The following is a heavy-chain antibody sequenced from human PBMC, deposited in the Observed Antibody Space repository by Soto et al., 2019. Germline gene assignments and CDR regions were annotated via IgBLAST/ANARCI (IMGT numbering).Heavy chain of an antibody. CDR3: ARDLVRSYDSSGYYPPFDY. CDR1: GGTFSSYN. Sequence: QVQLVQSGAEVKKPGSSVKVSCKASGGTFSSYNSSWVRQAPGQGLEWMGRIIPILGIANYAQKFQGRVTITADKSTSTAYMELSSLRSEDTAVYYCARDLVRSYDSSGYYPPFDYWGQGTLVTVSS. CDR2: IIPILGIA. V-gene: IGHV1-69*08. J-gene: IGHJ4*02. D-gene: IGHD3-22*01.